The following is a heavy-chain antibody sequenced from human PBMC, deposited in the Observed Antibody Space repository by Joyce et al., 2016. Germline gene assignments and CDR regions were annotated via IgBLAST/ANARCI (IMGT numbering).Heavy chain of an antibody. Sequence: QLQLQESGPGLVKSSETLSLICTVSGGSISSSTYYWGWIRQPPGKGLEWIGRMYYSWSTYYSPSLKSRVTISVDTSKNQFSLKLSSVTAADTAVYYCALQQFTFYYLDYWGQGTLVTVSS. D-gene: IGHD2/OR15-2a*01. CDR1: GGSISSSTYY. CDR2: MYYSWST. J-gene: IGHJ4*02. CDR3: ALQQFTFYYLDY. V-gene: IGHV4-39*01.